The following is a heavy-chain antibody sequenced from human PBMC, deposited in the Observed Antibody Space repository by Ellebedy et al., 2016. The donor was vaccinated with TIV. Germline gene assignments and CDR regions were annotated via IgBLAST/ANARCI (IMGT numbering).Heavy chain of an antibody. CDR2: ISSSGSTI. Sequence: GESLKISCAASGFTFSDYYMSWIRQAPGKGLEWVSYISSSGSTIYYADSVTGRFTISRDNAKNSLYLQMNSLRAEDTAVYYCARDDWTYDSSGYYHWYFDLWGRGTVVTVSS. D-gene: IGHD3-22*01. V-gene: IGHV3-11*01. J-gene: IGHJ2*01. CDR1: GFTFSDYY. CDR3: ARDDWTYDSSGYYHWYFDL.